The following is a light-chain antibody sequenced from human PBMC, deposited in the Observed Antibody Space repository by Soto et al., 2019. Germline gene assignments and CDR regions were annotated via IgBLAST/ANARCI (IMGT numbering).Light chain of an antibody. CDR1: RGISNF. CDR2: AAS. J-gene: IGKJ1*01. V-gene: IGKV1-27*01. Sequence: DIQMTQSPSSLSAFVGDRVTITCRASRGISNFLAWYQQRPGQVPNLLIYAASTLQSGVPSRFSASGSGTDFTLTISGLQPEDAATYYCQRYNAASTFGQGTKVEI. CDR3: QRYNAAST.